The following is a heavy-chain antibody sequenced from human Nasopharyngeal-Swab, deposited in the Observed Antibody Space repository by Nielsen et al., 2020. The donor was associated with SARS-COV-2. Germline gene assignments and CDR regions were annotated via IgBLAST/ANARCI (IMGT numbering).Heavy chain of an antibody. Sequence: ASVQVSCKASGYSFTNYGVNWVRQAPGQGLEWMGWINTKTGNTTYAQGFTGRFVFSLDNSVTTAYLQISSLEAEDTAVYYCARDGTHCSGGTCFDNWGQGTLVTVSS. J-gene: IGHJ5*02. CDR1: GYSFTNYG. CDR2: INTKTGNT. CDR3: ARDGTHCSGGTCFDN. D-gene: IGHD2-15*01. V-gene: IGHV7-4-1*02.